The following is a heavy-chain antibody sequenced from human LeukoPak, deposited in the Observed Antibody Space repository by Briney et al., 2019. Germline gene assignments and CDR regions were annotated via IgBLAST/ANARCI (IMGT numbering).Heavy chain of an antibody. Sequence: GRSLRLSCAASGFTFSSYGMHWVRQAPGKGLEWVAVISYDGSNKYYADSVKGRFTISRDNSKNTLYLQMNSLRAEDTAVYYCAKARRYYYDSTDAFDIWGQGTMVTVSS. V-gene: IGHV3-30*18. J-gene: IGHJ3*02. CDR1: GFTFSSYG. D-gene: IGHD3-22*01. CDR3: AKARRYYYDSTDAFDI. CDR2: ISYDGSNK.